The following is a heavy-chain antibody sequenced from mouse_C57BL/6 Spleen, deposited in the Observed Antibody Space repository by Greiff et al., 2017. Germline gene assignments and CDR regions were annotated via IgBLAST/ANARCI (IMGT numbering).Heavy chain of an antibody. CDR1: GYTFTSYW. Sequence: VQLQQPGAELVRPGSSVKLSCKASGYTFTSYWMDWVKQRPGQGLEWIGNIYPSDSETHYNQKFKDKATLTVDKSSSTAYMQLSSLTSEDSAVYYCARRGIYYDYDDAMDYWGQGTSVTVSS. J-gene: IGHJ4*01. CDR2: IYPSDSET. V-gene: IGHV1-61*01. D-gene: IGHD2-4*01. CDR3: ARRGIYYDYDDAMDY.